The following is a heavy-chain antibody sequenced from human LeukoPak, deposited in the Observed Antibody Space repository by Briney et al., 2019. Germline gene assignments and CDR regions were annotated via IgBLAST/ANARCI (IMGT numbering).Heavy chain of an antibody. Sequence: SETLSLTCTVSGGSISTSSYYWGWIRQPPGKGLECIGNIYYSGSTYYNPSLKSRVTISVDTSKNQFSLKLSSVTAADTAVYYCARGRWQLAEEVYWGQGTLVTVSS. CDR1: GGSISTSSYY. V-gene: IGHV4-39*07. D-gene: IGHD6-6*01. CDR2: IYYSGST. CDR3: ARGRWQLAEEVY. J-gene: IGHJ4*02.